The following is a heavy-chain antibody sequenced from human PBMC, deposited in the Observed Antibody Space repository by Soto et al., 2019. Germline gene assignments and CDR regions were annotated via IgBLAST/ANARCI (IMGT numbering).Heavy chain of an antibody. J-gene: IGHJ4*02. CDR2: LSGGGDST. D-gene: IGHD5-12*01. CDR1: GFMFSSYA. CDR3: ATGLRSVYGPFDS. V-gene: IGHV3-23*01. Sequence: EVQLLESGGGLVQPGGSLRLSCAASGFMFSSYAMTWVRQAPGKGLEWVSALSGGGDSTYYAPSVRGRLAISRDNSKNTLYLQMNSLRAEDTAGYYCATGLRSVYGPFDSWGQGTLVTVSS.